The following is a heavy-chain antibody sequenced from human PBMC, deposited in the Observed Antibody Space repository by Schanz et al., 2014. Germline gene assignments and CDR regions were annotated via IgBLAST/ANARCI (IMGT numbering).Heavy chain of an antibody. CDR1: GFTFSTST. D-gene: IGHD6-19*01. Sequence: EVQLVESGGGLVQPGGSLRLSCAASGFTFSTSTMHWVRQAPGKGLEWISYIGSSSSRIDHADSVKGRFTISRDNAKSSLYLQMNSLRVEDTAVYYCAASSGWHPSTDYWGRGTLVTVSS. CDR3: AASSGWHPSTDY. V-gene: IGHV3-48*04. CDR2: IGSSSSRI. J-gene: IGHJ2*01.